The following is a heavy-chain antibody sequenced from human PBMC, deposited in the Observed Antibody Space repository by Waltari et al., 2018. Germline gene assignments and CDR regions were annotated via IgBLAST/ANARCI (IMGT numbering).Heavy chain of an antibody. CDR1: VGSISSYY. D-gene: IGHD2-2*02. Sequence: QVQLQESGPGLVKPSETLSLTCTFSVGSISSYYWSWIRQPPGKELEWIGYIYYSGSTNYNPSLKSRVTISVDTSKNQFSLKLSSVTAADTAVYYCARKYCSSTSYYTGGGWFDPWGQGTLVTVSS. V-gene: IGHV4-59*01. CDR2: IYYSGST. J-gene: IGHJ5*02. CDR3: ARKYCSSTSYYTGGGWFDP.